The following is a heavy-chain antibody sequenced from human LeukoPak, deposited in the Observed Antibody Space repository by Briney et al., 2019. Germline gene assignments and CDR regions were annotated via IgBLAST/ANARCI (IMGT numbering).Heavy chain of an antibody. Sequence: SETLSLTCTVSGGSISSYYWSWIRQPPGKGLEWIGCIYYSGSTNYNPSLKSRVTISVDTSKNQFSLKLSSVTAADTAVYYCARQSTNWNYSPHFDYWGQGTLVTVSS. J-gene: IGHJ4*02. CDR3: ARQSTNWNYSPHFDY. D-gene: IGHD1-7*01. CDR2: IYYSGST. V-gene: IGHV4-59*01. CDR1: GGSISSYY.